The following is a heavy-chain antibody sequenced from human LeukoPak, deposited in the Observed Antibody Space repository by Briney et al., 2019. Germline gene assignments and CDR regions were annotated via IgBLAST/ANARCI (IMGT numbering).Heavy chain of an antibody. CDR3: ARGRQEDYYDFWSGYYDY. CDR2: IYPGDSDT. D-gene: IGHD3-3*01. J-gene: IGHJ4*02. Sequence: PGESLKISCKGSGYSFTSYWIGWVRQMPGKGLEWMGIIYPGDSDTRYSPSFQGQVTISADKSISTAYLQWSSLKASDTAMYYCARGRQEDYYDFWSGYYDYWGQGTLVTVSS. CDR1: GYSFTSYW. V-gene: IGHV5-51*01.